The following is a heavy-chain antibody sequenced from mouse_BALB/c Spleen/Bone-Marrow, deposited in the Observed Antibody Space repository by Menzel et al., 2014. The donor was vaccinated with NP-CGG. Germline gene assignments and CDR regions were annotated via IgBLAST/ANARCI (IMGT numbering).Heavy chain of an antibody. D-gene: IGHD2-4*01. J-gene: IGHJ2*01. CDR3: SKDGGYDYSYYFDY. CDR2: ISSGGHDT. CDR1: GFSFSSYS. V-gene: IGHV5-6-4*01. Sequence: EVKVEESGGGLVKPGGSLKLSCAASGFSFSSYSMSWVRQTPEKRLEWVATISSGGHDTYYPDSVKGRFTISRDNAKNTLYLQMSSLKSGDTAMYYCSKDGGYDYSYYFDYWGQGTTLTVSS.